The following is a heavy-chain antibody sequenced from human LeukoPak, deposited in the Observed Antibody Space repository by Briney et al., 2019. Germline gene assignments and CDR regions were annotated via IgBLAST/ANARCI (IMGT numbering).Heavy chain of an antibody. CDR1: GSTFSSFG. CDR2: IRYDGSNK. Sequence: GRSRRLSCAASGSTFSSFGMHWVRQAPGKGLEWVAFIRYDGSNKYYADSVKGRFTISRDNSKNTLYLQMNSLRVEDTAVYYCAKEVVPAAKPDYWGQGTLVTVSS. V-gene: IGHV3-30*02. J-gene: IGHJ4*02. CDR3: AKEVVPAAKPDY. D-gene: IGHD2-2*02.